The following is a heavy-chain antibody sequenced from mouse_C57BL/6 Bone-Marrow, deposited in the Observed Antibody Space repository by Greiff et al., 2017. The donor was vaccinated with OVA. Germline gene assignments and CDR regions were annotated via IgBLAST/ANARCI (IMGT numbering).Heavy chain of an antibody. J-gene: IGHJ2*01. Sequence: QVQLQQPGAELVKPGASVKLSCKASGYTFTSYWMHWVKQRPGRGLEWIGRIDPHSGGTKYNEKFKSKATLTVDKPSSTADMQLSSLTAEDAAVYYCARKHGSSADYWGQGTTLTVSS. CDR3: ARKHGSSADY. V-gene: IGHV1-72*01. CDR1: GYTFTSYW. D-gene: IGHD1-1*01. CDR2: IDPHSGGT.